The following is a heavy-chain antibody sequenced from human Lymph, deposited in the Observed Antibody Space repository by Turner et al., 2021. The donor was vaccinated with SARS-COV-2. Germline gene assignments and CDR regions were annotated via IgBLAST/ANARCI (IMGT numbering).Heavy chain of an antibody. CDR1: GGTFSSYA. Sequence: QVQLLQPGAEVKKPGSSVQVSCKASGGTFSSYAITWVRQAPGQGLEGMGGIIPILAIANYEQKFQGRVTITADKSTSTAYMELSSMRSEETAVYYCARDSTYCSSTSCYDPWGQGTLVTVSS. CDR2: IIPILAIA. D-gene: IGHD2-2*01. CDR3: ARDSTYCSSTSCYDP. V-gene: IGHV1-69*10. J-gene: IGHJ5*02.